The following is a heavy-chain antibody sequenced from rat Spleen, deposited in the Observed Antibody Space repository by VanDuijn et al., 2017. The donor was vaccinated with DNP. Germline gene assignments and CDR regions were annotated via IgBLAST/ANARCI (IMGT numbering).Heavy chain of an antibody. D-gene: IGHD1-11*01. V-gene: IGHV5-29*01. CDR2: ISYDGSST. J-gene: IGHJ2*01. CDR1: GFNFNDYW. Sequence: EVKLVESGGGLVQPGRSLKLSCAASGFNFNDYWMAWVRQAPTKGLEWVATISYDGSSTYYRDSVKGRFTISRDNAKSTLYLQMDSLRSEDTATYYCAKGPNYGGWSDYFDYWGQGVMVTVSS. CDR3: AKGPNYGGWSDYFDY.